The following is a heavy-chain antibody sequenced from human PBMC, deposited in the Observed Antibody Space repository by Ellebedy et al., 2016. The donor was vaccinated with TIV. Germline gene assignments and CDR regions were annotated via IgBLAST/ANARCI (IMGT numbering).Heavy chain of an antibody. CDR2: INHDGSEK. CDR3: ARDLLHNWDEAPLFDY. D-gene: IGHD1-20*01. V-gene: IGHV3-7*01. J-gene: IGHJ4*02. CDR1: GFTFSSCW. Sequence: GGSLRLSXAASGFTFSSCWMSWVRQTPGKGLEWVAQINHDGSEKNYVDSVKGRFTIARDSAKNSLYLQMNSLRAEDTAVYYCARDLLHNWDEAPLFDYWGQGTLVTVSS.